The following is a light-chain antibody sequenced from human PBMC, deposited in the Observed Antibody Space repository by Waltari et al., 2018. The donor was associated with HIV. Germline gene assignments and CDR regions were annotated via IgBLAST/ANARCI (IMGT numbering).Light chain of an antibody. J-gene: IGLJ3*02. V-gene: IGLV1-47*01. CDR2: WNS. Sequence: SVLTQPPSASRTPGQRVTISCSGSSSNIGSNYVYWYQYFPGATPKLLFYWNSQRPSVVPDLFSGSKSGTSASLAISGLRPEDETDYYCASWDDSLSGWVFGGGTKVTVL. CDR1: SSNIGSNY. CDR3: ASWDDSLSGWV.